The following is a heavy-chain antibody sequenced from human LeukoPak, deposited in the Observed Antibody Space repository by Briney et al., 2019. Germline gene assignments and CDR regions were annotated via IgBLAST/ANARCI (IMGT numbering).Heavy chain of an antibody. Sequence: ASVKVSCKASGGTFSSYAISWVRQAPGQGLEWMGGIIPIFGTANYAQEFQGRVTITADESTSTAYMELSSLRSEDTAVYYCARTPYYDFWSGYPGANYYYYGMDVWGQGTTVTVSS. D-gene: IGHD3-3*01. V-gene: IGHV1-69*13. CDR3: ARTPYYDFWSGYPGANYYYYGMDV. J-gene: IGHJ6*02. CDR2: IIPIFGTA. CDR1: GGTFSSYA.